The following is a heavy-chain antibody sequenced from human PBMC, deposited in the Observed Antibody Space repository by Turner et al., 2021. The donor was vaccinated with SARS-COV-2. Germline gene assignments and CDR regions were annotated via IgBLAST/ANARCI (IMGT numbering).Heavy chain of an antibody. V-gene: IGHV1-69*02. Sequence: QVQLVQSGAEVKKPGSSVKVSCKASRGTFSSYTISWVRQAPGQGPEWMGRIIPILGRANYAQKFQGRVTITADKSTSIAYMEVSSLRSEDTAVYYCATRVYDILTGLELGYFDYWGQGTLVTVSS. D-gene: IGHD3-9*01. CDR3: ATRVYDILTGLELGYFDY. CDR2: IIPILGRA. J-gene: IGHJ4*02. CDR1: RGTFSSYT.